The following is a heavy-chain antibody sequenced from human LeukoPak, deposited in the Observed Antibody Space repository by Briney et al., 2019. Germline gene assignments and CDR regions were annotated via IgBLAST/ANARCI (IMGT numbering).Heavy chain of an antibody. J-gene: IGHJ4*02. Sequence: ASVTVSCKPSGYTFTNYYIHWVRQAPGQGPEWVGWINPASAGAAFAPKFQGRVSMTWDSSITTAFMDLTSLRSDDTAIYYCARQLGNYYRALDFGGQETLFTVS. D-gene: IGHD6-6*01. CDR1: GYTFTNYY. CDR2: INPASAGA. V-gene: IGHV1-2*02. CDR3: ARQLGNYYRALDF.